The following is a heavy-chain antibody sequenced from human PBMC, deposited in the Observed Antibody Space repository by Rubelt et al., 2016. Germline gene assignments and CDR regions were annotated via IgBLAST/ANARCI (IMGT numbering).Heavy chain of an antibody. CDR2: IYHSGST. CDR1: GGSISSSNW. Sequence: QVQLQESGPGLVKPSGTLSLTCAVSGGSISSSNWWSWVRQPPGKGLEWIGEIYHSGSTYYNPSLKSRVTISGDTSKNHFSLKLSSVTGADTAVYYCASRIAARPFDYWGQGTLVTVSS. D-gene: IGHD6-6*01. J-gene: IGHJ4*02. CDR3: ASRIAARPFDY. V-gene: IGHV4-4*02.